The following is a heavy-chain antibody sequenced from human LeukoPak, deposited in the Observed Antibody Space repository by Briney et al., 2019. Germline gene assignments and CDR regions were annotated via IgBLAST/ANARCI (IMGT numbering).Heavy chain of an antibody. J-gene: IGHJ5*02. Sequence: SETLSLTCTVSGGSISSYYWSWIRQPPGKGLEWIGYIYYSGSTNYNPSLKSRVTISVDTSKNQFSLKLSSVTAADTAVYYCARDRRPNQLLGWYVSWFDPWGQGTLVTVSS. CDR3: ARDRRPNQLLGWYVSWFDP. V-gene: IGHV4-59*01. D-gene: IGHD6-19*01. CDR2: IYYSGST. CDR1: GGSISSYY.